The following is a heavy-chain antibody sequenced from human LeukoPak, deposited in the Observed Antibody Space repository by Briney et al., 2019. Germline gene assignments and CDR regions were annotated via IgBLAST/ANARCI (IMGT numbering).Heavy chain of an antibody. CDR1: GGSISSGSYY. V-gene: IGHV4-61*02. CDR3: ARDMATTPYNWFDP. Sequence: PSETLSLTCTVSGGSISSGSYYWSWIRQPAGKGLEWIGRISTSGSTNYNPSLKSRVTISVDTSKNQISLKVSSVTAADTAVYYCARDMATTPYNWFDPWGQGTLVTVSP. D-gene: IGHD5-24*01. J-gene: IGHJ5*02. CDR2: ISTSGST.